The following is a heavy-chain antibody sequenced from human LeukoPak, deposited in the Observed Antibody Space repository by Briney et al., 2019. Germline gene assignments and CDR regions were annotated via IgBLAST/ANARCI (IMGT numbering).Heavy chain of an antibody. CDR3: ARSLWGSTSCYSQNCDWFDP. CDR1: GFTFSSYS. J-gene: IGHJ5*02. CDR2: ISSSSSTI. V-gene: IGHV3-48*01. Sequence: GGSLRPSCAASGFTFSSYSMNWVRQAPGKGLEWVSYISSSSSTIYYADSVKGRFTISRDNAKNSLYLQMNSRRAEDTAVYYCARSLWGSTSCYSQNCDWFDPWGQGTLVTVSS. D-gene: IGHD2-2*01.